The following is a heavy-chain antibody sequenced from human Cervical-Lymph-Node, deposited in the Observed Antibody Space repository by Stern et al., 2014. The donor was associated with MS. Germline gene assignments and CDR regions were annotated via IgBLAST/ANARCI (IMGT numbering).Heavy chain of an antibody. J-gene: IGHJ4*02. V-gene: IGHV1-2*06. Sequence: EQLEESGAEVKKPGASVKVSCQASGYTFTGYYYLHWVRQATGQGLEWVGRINRTSGGANYAHKFQGRVTMTRYTSINTVYMELSRLMSDYTAVYYCATIDYSDYKDYWGQGTLVTVSS. CDR1: GYTFTGYYY. CDR3: ATIDYSDYKDY. CDR2: INRTSGGA. D-gene: IGHD4-11*01.